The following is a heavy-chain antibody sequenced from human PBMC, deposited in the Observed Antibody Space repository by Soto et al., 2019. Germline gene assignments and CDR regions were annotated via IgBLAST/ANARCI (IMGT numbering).Heavy chain of an antibody. D-gene: IGHD2-21*02. V-gene: IGHV4-59*08. J-gene: IGHJ3*02. Sequence: SETLSLTFTVSGGPISSYYWSWIRQPPGKGLEWIGYIYYSGSTNYNPSLKSRVTISVDTSKNQFSLKLSSVTAADTAVYYCARHADCGGDCLDAFDIWGQGTMVTVS. CDR2: IYYSGST. CDR1: GGPISSYY. CDR3: ARHADCGGDCLDAFDI.